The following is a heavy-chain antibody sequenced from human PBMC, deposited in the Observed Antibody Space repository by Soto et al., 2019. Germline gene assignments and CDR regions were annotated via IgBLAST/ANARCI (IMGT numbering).Heavy chain of an antibody. V-gene: IGHV1-46*01. CDR1: GYIFTAYS. J-gene: IGHJ1*01. CDR3: AREENCGDSICSSEYFQR. D-gene: IGHD3-22*01. Sequence: QVQLVQSGAEVKKPGASVKVSCKASGYIFTAYSMHWVRQAPGQGLEWMGVVNPSGGSTNYAQKFQGRITMTRDTSTSTDSIDLSSLTSEDTAVYYCAREENCGDSICSSEYFQRWGQPTLVPVSS. CDR2: VNPSGGST.